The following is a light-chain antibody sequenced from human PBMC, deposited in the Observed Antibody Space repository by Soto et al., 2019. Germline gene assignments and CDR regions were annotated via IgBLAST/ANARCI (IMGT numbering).Light chain of an antibody. CDR2: GAS. CDR1: QSVRSN. CDR3: QQYSAWPLT. Sequence: EIVMTQSPATLSVSPGERATLFCRASQSVRSNFLAWYKQKPGQAPRLLIYGASTRATGVPARFSVSGSGTDFTLTISSLQSEDFAVYYCQQYSAWPLTFGGGTKVEIK. J-gene: IGKJ4*01. V-gene: IGKV3-15*01.